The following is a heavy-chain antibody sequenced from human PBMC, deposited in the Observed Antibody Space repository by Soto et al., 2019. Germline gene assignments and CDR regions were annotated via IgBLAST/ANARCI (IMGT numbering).Heavy chain of an antibody. Sequence: VAVISYDGSNKYYADSVKGRFTISRDNSKNTLYLQMNSLRAEDTAVYYCAKPSRTMTTVTTFDYWGQGTLVTVSS. CDR3: AKPSRTMTTVTTFDY. D-gene: IGHD4-17*01. CDR2: ISYDGSNK. J-gene: IGHJ4*02. V-gene: IGHV3-30*18.